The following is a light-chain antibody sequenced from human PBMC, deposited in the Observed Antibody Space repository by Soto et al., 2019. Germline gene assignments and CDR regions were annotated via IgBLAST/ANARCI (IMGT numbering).Light chain of an antibody. J-gene: IGKJ1*01. CDR2: GAS. Sequence: EIVLTQSPGTLSLSPGERATLSCRASQSVRSSYLAWYQQKPGQAPRLLIYGASSRATDIPDRFSGSGSGTDFTLTISRLEPEDFAVYYCQQDGPSPPWTFGQGTKVEIK. CDR3: QQDGPSPPWT. CDR1: QSVRSSY. V-gene: IGKV3-20*01.